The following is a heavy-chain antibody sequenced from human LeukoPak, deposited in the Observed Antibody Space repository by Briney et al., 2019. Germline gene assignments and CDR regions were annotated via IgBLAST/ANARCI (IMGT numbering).Heavy chain of an antibody. D-gene: IGHD5-24*01. Sequence: SGPTLVNPTQTLTLTCTFSGFSLSTSGVGVGWIRQPPVKALEWLALIYWDDDKRYSPSLKSRLTITTDTSKNQVVLTLTNMDPVDTATSYCARPRDGYNWVDYWGQGTLVTVSS. J-gene: IGHJ4*02. CDR3: ARPRDGYNWVDY. V-gene: IGHV2-5*02. CDR2: IYWDDDK. CDR1: GFSLSTSGVG.